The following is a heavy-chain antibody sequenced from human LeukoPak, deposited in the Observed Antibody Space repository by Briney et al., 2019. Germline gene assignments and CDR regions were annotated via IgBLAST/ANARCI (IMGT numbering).Heavy chain of an antibody. V-gene: IGHV1-2*02. J-gene: IGHJ4*02. CDR3: ARVGCGGDCYSRGGFDY. Sequence: ASVTVSCKASGYTFTGYYMHWVRQAPGQGLEWMGWINPNSGGTNYAQKFQGRVTMTRDTSISTAYMELSRLRSDDTAVYYCARVGCGGDCYSRGGFDYWGQGTLVTVSS. D-gene: IGHD2-21*02. CDR1: GYTFTGYY. CDR2: INPNSGGT.